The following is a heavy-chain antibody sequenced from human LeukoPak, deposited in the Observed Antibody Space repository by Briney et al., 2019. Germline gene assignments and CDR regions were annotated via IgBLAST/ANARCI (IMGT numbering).Heavy chain of an antibody. Sequence: SETLSLTCAVYGGSFSGYYWSWIRQPPGKGLEWIGEINHSGSTNYNPSLKSRVTMSVDTSKNQFSLKLSSVTAADTAVYYCAREGRYYGSGSYYRIIDYWGQGTLVTVSS. CDR2: INHSGST. V-gene: IGHV4-34*01. J-gene: IGHJ4*02. D-gene: IGHD3-10*01. CDR3: AREGRYYGSGSYYRIIDY. CDR1: GGSFSGYY.